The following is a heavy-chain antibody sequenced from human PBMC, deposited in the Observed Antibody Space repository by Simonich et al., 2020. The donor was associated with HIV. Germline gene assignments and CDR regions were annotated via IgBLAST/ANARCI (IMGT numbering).Heavy chain of an antibody. V-gene: IGHV4-34*01. CDR2: INHSGIT. CDR3: ARRDRELILYFDY. CDR1: GGSFSGYY. D-gene: IGHD3-3*01. Sequence: QVQLQQWGAGLLKPSETLSLTCAVYGGSFSGYYWRWIRQPPGKGLEWIGDINHSGITNYKSSLNSRATISVDKSKNQFSLKLSSVTAADTAIYYCARRDRELILYFDYWGQGNLVTVSS. J-gene: IGHJ4*02.